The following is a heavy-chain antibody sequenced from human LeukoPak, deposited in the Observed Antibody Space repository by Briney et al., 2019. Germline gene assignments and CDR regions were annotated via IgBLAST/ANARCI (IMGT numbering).Heavy chain of an antibody. J-gene: IGHJ6*03. CDR2: IIPIFGSA. V-gene: IGHV1-69*05. CDR3: ARGPRAYYYYYMDV. Sequence: SVKVFCKASGDTFINYAISWVRQAPGLGLEWMGGIIPIFGSANYAQKFQGRVTITTDESTSTAYMELSSLRSEDTAVYYCARGPRAYYYYYMDVWGKGTTVTVSS. CDR1: GDTFINYA.